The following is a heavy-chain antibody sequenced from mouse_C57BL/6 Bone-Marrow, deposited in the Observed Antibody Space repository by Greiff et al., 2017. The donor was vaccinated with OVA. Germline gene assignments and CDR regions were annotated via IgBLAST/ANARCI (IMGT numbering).Heavy chain of an antibody. CDR3: ARDHGSSYGFAY. V-gene: IGHV3-6*01. Sequence: EVQLVESGPGLVKPSQSLSLTCSVTGYSITSGYYWNWIRQFPGNKLEWMGYISYDGSNNYNPSLKNRISITRDTSKNQFFLKLNSVTTEDTATYYCARDHGSSYGFAYWGQGTLVTVSA. J-gene: IGHJ3*01. CDR2: ISYDGSN. CDR1: GYSITSGYY. D-gene: IGHD1-1*01.